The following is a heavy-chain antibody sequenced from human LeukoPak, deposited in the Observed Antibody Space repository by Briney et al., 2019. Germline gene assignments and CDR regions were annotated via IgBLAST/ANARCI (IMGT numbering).Heavy chain of an antibody. V-gene: IGHV1-46*01. CDR2: INPSGGST. J-gene: IGHJ5*02. CDR1: GYTFTSYY. D-gene: IGHD1-14*01. Sequence: ASVKVSCKASGYTFTSYYMHWVRQAPGQGLEWMGIINPSGGSTSYAQKFQDRVTMTRDMSTSTVYMELSSLRSEDTAVYYCARGRFANRAYNWFDPWGQGTLVTVSS. CDR3: ARGRFANRAYNWFDP.